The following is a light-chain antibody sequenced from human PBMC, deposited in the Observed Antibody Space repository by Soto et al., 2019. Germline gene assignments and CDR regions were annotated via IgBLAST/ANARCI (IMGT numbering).Light chain of an antibody. CDR2: TAA. CDR3: QQNTKRWT. Sequence: EIEMTQSPATLSVSPGERVTLSCRASQSVGSNLAWYQKKPGQAPRLLIYTAATRATGIPARFSGSGSGTEFTLTISSQQSEDVGVYYCQQNTKRWTFGQGTKGEIK. J-gene: IGKJ1*01. V-gene: IGKV3-15*01. CDR1: QSVGSN.